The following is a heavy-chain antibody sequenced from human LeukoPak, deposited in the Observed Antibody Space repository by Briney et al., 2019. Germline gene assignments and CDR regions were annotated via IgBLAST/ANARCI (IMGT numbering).Heavy chain of an antibody. CDR3: ARGPVAGFPGRLFDP. CDR2: INHSGST. D-gene: IGHD6-19*01. J-gene: IGHJ5*02. Sequence: PSETLSLTCAVYGGSFSGYYWSWIRQPPGKGLGWIGEINHSGSTNYNPSLKSRVTISVDTSKNQFSLKLSSVTAADTAVYYCARGPVAGFPGRLFDPWGQGTLVTVSS. V-gene: IGHV4-34*01. CDR1: GGSFSGYY.